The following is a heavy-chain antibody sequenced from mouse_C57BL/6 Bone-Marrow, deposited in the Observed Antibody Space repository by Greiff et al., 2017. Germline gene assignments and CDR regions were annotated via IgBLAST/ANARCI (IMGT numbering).Heavy chain of an antibody. CDR2: IDPSDSYT. D-gene: IGHD1-1*01. CDR3: ARDYYGSSYAY. CDR1: GSTFPSYW. J-gene: IGHJ3*01. Sequence: QVRLQQPGAGLLMPGASVRLSSKASGSTFPSYWMPWVKRRPGQGLEWIGEIDPSDSYTNYNQKFKGKSTLTVDKSSSTAYMQLSSLTSEDSAVYYCARDYYGSSYAYWGQGTLVTVSA. V-gene: IGHV1-69*01.